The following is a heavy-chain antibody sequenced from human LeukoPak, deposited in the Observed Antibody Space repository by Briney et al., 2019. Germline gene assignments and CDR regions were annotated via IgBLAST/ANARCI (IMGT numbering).Heavy chain of an antibody. CDR2: IWYDGSNK. Sequence: GRSLRLSCAASGFTFSSYGMHWVRQAPGKGLEWVALIWYDGSNKYYADSVKGRFTISRDNSKNTLYVQMNSLRAEDTAVYYCARDTDGDYNFDYWGQGTLVTVSS. D-gene: IGHD4-17*01. J-gene: IGHJ4*02. CDR1: GFTFSSYG. V-gene: IGHV3-33*01. CDR3: ARDTDGDYNFDY.